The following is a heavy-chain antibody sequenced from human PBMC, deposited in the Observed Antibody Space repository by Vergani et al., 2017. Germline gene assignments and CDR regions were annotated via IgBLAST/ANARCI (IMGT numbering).Heavy chain of an antibody. CDR3: AKPPKAYSGWDY. CDR2: ISSSSSYI. D-gene: IGHD5-12*01. J-gene: IGHJ4*02. V-gene: IGHV3-21*04. Sequence: EVQLLESGGGLVQPGGSLRLSCAASGFTFSSYSMNWVRQAPGKGLEWVSSISSSSSYIYYADSVKGRFTISRDNSKNTLYLQMNSMRAEDTAVYYCAKPPKAYSGWDYWGQGTLVTVSS. CDR1: GFTFSSYS.